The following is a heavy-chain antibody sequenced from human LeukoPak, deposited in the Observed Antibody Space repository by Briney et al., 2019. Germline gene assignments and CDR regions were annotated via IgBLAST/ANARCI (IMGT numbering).Heavy chain of an antibody. CDR3: AKPDSSSWYPEYFQH. CDR1: GFTFDDYA. D-gene: IGHD6-13*01. Sequence: GGSLRLSCAASGFTFDDYAMHWVRQAPGKGLEWASLISWDGGSTYYADSVKGRFTISRDNSKNTLYLQMNSLRAEDTAVYYCAKPDSSSWYPEYFQHWGQGTLVTVSS. V-gene: IGHV3-43D*03. J-gene: IGHJ1*01. CDR2: ISWDGGST.